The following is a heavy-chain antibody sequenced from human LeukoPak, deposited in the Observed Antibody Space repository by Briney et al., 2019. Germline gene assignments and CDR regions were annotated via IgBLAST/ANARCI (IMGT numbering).Heavy chain of an antibody. CDR2: INPNSGGT. Sequence: ASVKVSCKASGYTFTAYYMHWVRQAPGQRPEWLGWINPNSGGTNYAQKFQGRVTMTRDTSISTAYMELSRLRSDDTAVYYCTMWELLEYWFDPWGQGTLVTVSS. J-gene: IGHJ5*02. CDR1: GYTFTAYY. CDR3: TMWELLEYWFDP. D-gene: IGHD1-26*01. V-gene: IGHV1-2*02.